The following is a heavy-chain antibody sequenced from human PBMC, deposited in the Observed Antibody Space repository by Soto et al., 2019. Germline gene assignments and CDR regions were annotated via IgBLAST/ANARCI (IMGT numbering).Heavy chain of an antibody. J-gene: IGHJ4*02. D-gene: IGHD2-15*01. CDR2: IYYSGST. Sequence: SETLSLTCTVSGGSISSYYWSWIRQPPGKGLEWIGYIYYSGSTNYNPSLKSRVTISVDTSKNQFSLKLSSVTAADTAVYYCARVGEGYCSGGSCYRGGLYYFDYWGQGTLVTVSS. CDR1: GGSISSYY. CDR3: ARVGEGYCSGGSCYRGGLYYFDY. V-gene: IGHV4-59*01.